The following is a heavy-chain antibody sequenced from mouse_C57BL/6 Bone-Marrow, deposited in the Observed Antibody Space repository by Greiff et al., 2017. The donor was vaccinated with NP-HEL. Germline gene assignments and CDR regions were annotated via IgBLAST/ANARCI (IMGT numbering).Heavy chain of an antibody. CDR3: ASPYDYDA. J-gene: IGHJ2*01. D-gene: IGHD2-4*01. CDR2: IYPRSGNT. CDR1: GYTFTSYG. Sequence: QVQLKQSGAELARPGASVKLSCKASGYTFTSYGISWVKQRTGQGLEWIGEIYPRSGNTYYNEKFKGKATLTADKSSSTAYMELRSLTSEDSAVYFCASPYDYDAWGQGTTLTVSS. V-gene: IGHV1-81*01.